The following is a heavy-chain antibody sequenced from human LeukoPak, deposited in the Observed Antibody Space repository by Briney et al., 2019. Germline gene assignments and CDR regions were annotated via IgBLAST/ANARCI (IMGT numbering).Heavy chain of an antibody. CDR1: GFTFSSYG. CDR3: AREDNDSSGYYYFFDY. J-gene: IGHJ4*02. CDR2: IWYDGSNK. D-gene: IGHD3-22*01. V-gene: IGHV3-33*01. Sequence: HAGGSLRLSCAASGFTFSSYGMHWVRQAPGKGLEWVAVIWYDGSNKYYADSVKGRFTISRDNSKNTLYLQMNSLRAEDTAVYYCAREDNDSSGYYYFFDYWGQGALVTVSS.